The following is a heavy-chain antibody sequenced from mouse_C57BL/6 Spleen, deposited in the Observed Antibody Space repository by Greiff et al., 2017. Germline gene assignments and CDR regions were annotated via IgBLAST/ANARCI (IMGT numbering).Heavy chain of an antibody. CDR1: GYTFTSYW. V-gene: IGHV1-59*01. D-gene: IGHD2-3*01. CDR2: IDPSDSYT. CDR3: ARTGDGCYGPFAY. J-gene: IGHJ3*01. Sequence: QVQLQQPGAELVRPGTSVKLSCKASGYTFTSYWMHWVKQRPGQGLEWIGVIDPSDSYTNYNQKFKGKATLTVDTSSSTAYMQLSSLTSEDSAVYYCARTGDGCYGPFAYWGQGTLVTVSA.